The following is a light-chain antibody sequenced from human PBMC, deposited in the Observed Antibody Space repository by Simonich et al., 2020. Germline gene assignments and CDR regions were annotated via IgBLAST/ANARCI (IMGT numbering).Light chain of an antibody. Sequence: AFQMPQSPTSLSASVGDRVPITCRASKGIRNDLGWYQQKPGKAPRLLIYAASSIQSGVPSRFCGSGSGTDFTLTISSLQPEDVATYYCLQDYNYPWTFGQGTKVEIK. J-gene: IGKJ1*01. CDR1: KGIRND. CDR3: LQDYNYPWT. CDR2: AAS. V-gene: IGKV1-6*01.